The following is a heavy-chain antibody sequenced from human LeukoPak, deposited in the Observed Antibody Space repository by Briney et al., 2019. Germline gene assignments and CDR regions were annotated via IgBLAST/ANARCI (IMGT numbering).Heavy chain of an antibody. Sequence: SETLSLTCAVYGGSFSGYYWGWIRQPPGKGLEWIGSIYHSGSTYQNPSLKSRVTISVDTSKNQFSLKLSSVTAADTAMYFCARGGGLYWFDPWGQGTLVTVSS. J-gene: IGHJ5*02. D-gene: IGHD2-15*01. CDR1: GGSFSGYY. CDR3: ARGGGLYWFDP. V-gene: IGHV4-38-2*01. CDR2: IYHSGST.